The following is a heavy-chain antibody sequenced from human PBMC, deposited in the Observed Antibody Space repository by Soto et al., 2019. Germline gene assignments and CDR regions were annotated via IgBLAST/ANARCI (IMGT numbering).Heavy chain of an antibody. Sequence: ASVKVSCKASGYTFTSYGISWVRQAPGQGLEWMGWISAYNGKTNYAQKLQGRGTMTTDTSTSPAYLDLRSLGSDGTAGYYCARDAESDSRWYETGHYYYGMDVWGQGTTVTVSS. CDR2: ISAYNGKT. J-gene: IGHJ6*02. D-gene: IGHD6-13*01. CDR3: ARDAESDSRWYETGHYYYGMDV. V-gene: IGHV1-18*01. CDR1: GYTFTSYG.